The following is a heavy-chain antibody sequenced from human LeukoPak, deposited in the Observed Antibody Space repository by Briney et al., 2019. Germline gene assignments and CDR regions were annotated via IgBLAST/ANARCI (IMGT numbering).Heavy chain of an antibody. V-gene: IGHV3-20*04. CDR1: GFRFDDFG. CDR2: MNSNGDIT. D-gene: IGHD1-26*01. J-gene: IGHJ4*02. CDR3: TRKGLGGELGGFDH. Sequence: SGGSLRLSCAASGFRFDDFGKSWVRQAPGKGLEWVSGMNSNGDITGYADSVKGRFTISRDNAKNSLYLQMDILRAEDTALYYCTRKGLGGELGGFDHWGQGTLVTVSS.